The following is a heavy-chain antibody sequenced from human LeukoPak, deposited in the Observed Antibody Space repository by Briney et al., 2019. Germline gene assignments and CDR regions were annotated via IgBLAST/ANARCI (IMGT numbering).Heavy chain of an antibody. Sequence: GSLRLSCAASGLTFSNHAMSWVRQAPGKGLEWVSTISGSGDSTYYADSVKGRFTISGDNSKNTLYLQMNSLRAEDTAVYYCARRGPNWGFFDYWGRGTLVTVSS. D-gene: IGHD7-27*01. CDR2: ISGSGDST. V-gene: IGHV3-23*01. J-gene: IGHJ4*02. CDR1: GLTFSNHA. CDR3: ARRGPNWGFFDY.